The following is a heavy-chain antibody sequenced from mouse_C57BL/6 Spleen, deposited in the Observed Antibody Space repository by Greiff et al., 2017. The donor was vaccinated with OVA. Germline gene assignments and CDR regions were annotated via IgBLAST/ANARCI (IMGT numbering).Heavy chain of an antibody. CDR3: AGSSYDYFDY. J-gene: IGHJ2*01. Sequence: VQLKQSGPELVKPGASVKMSCKASGYTFTDYNMHWVKQSHGKSLEWIGYINPNNGGTSYNQKFKGKATLTVNKSSSTAYMELRSLTSEDSAVYYCAGSSYDYFDYWGQGTTLTVSS. D-gene: IGHD1-1*01. V-gene: IGHV1-22*01. CDR2: INPNNGGT. CDR1: GYTFTDYN.